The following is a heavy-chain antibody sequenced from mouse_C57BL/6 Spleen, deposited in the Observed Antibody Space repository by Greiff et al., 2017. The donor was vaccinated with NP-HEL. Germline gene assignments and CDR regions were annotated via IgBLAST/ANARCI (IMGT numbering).Heavy chain of an antibody. CDR1: GYAFSSSW. J-gene: IGHJ1*03. CDR3: AREGYWYFDV. V-gene: IGHV1-82*01. CDR2: IYPGDGDT. Sequence: VQLQESGPELVKPGASVKISCKASGYAFSSSWMNWVKQRPGKGLEWIGRIYPGDGDTNYNGKFKGKATLTADKSSITAYMQLSSLTSEDSAVYFCAREGYWYFDVWGTGTTVTVSS.